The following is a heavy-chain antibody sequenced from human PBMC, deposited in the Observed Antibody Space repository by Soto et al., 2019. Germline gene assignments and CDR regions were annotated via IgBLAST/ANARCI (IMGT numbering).Heavy chain of an antibody. D-gene: IGHD5-18*01. J-gene: IGHJ4*02. V-gene: IGHV3-23*01. CDR1: GCTFSSHA. Sequence: PGGSLRRSCAASGCTFSSHALSWGRQAPGKGLEGVSAISGSGGSTYYADSVKGRFTISRDNSKNTLYLKMKSLRAEYTAVYYCAKDRQLRWATRLFDYWGKGPLVTFST. CDR3: AKDRQLRWATRLFDY. CDR2: ISGSGGST.